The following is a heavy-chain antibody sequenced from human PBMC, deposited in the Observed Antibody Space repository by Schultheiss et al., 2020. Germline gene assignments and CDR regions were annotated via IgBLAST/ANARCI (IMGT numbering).Heavy chain of an antibody. D-gene: IGHD3-10*01. V-gene: IGHV3-48*01. CDR2: ISSSGSTI. CDR3: AKDCAAMVRGVTASDY. CDR1: GFTFSNYA. Sequence: GGSLRLSCAASGFTFSNYAMNWVRQAPGKGLEWVSYISSSGSTIYYADSVKGRFTISRDNSKNTLYLQMNSLRAGDTAVYYCAKDCAAMVRGVTASDYWGQGTLVTVSS. J-gene: IGHJ4*02.